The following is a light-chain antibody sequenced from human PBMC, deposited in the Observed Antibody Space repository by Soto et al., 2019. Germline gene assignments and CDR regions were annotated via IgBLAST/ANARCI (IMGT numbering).Light chain of an antibody. V-gene: IGKV1-17*03. CDR2: AVS. CDR1: QGFSNN. CDR3: QQYNSYWT. Sequence: DIQMTQSPSAMSASVGDRVTITCRASQGFSNNLAWFQQKPGKVPKRLIYAVSSLQSGVPSRFSGSGSGTEFTLTISSLQPDDFATYYCQQYNSYWTFGQGTKVDIK. J-gene: IGKJ1*01.